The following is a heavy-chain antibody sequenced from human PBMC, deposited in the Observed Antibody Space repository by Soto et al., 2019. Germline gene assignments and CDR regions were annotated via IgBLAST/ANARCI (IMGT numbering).Heavy chain of an antibody. CDR1: GYSFTGYY. CDR2: INPNSGGT. J-gene: IGHJ4*02. CDR3: SGAESPDTAYFSLY. Sequence: GASVKVSCKASGYSFTGYYIHWVRQAPGQGLEWMGWINPNSGGTNYAQKFQGRVTMTRDTSNGIAYLQMNSLNIEDSAVYYCSGAESPDTAYFSLYWGQGTPVTVSS. V-gene: IGHV1-2*02. D-gene: IGHD1-26*01.